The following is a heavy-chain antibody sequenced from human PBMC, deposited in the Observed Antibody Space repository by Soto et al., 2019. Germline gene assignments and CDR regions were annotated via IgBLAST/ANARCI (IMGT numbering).Heavy chain of an antibody. D-gene: IGHD3-22*01. V-gene: IGHV3-30-3*01. CDR1: GFTFSSYA. J-gene: IGHJ6*02. CDR3: ARDGDYYDSSGYSRRRYGMDL. CDR2: ISYDGSNK. Sequence: PGGSLRLSCAASGFTFSSYAMHWVRQAPGKGLEWVAVISYDGSNKYYADSVKGRFTISRDNSKNTLYLQMNGLRAEDTAVYYCARDGDYYDSSGYSRRRYGMDLWGQGTTVTVSS.